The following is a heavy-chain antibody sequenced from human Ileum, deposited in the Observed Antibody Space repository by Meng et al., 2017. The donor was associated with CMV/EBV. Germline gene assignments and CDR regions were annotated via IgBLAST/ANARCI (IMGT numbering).Heavy chain of an antibody. V-gene: IGHV3-30*02. D-gene: IGHD3-10*01. CDR2: IRYDGSNK. CDR1: GFTFSNFE. Sequence: GGSLKLSCAASGFTFSNFEMNWVRQAPGKGLEWVTFIRYDGSNKYYAESVKGRFTISRDNSKNTLYLQMNSLRPEDTAVYYCATQYHYGSGSFRGIDVWGQGTTVTVSS. CDR3: ATQYHYGSGSFRGIDV. J-gene: IGHJ6*02.